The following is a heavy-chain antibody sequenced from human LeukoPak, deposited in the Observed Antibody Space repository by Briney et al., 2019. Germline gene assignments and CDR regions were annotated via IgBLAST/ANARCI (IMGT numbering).Heavy chain of an antibody. Sequence: PGGSLRLSCAASGFTFSSYGMHWVRQAPGKGLEWVAVISYDGSNKYYADSVKGRFTISRDNSKNTLYLQMNSLRAEDTAVYYCAKDWRPLSSRYPNWFDPWGQGTLVTVSS. V-gene: IGHV3-30*18. D-gene: IGHD6-13*01. CDR3: AKDWRPLSSRYPNWFDP. CDR1: GFTFSSYG. CDR2: ISYDGSNK. J-gene: IGHJ5*02.